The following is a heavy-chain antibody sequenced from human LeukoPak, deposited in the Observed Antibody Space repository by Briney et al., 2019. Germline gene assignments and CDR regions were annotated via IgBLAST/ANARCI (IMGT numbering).Heavy chain of an antibody. Sequence: PSETLSLTCAVSGYSISSGYYWGWIRQPPGEGLEWIASISNSGDTYYKPSLKSRVTISVDTFENQFSLKLTSVTAADTAMYYCARAPGSGWSNWGQGALVTVSS. V-gene: IGHV4-38-2*01. J-gene: IGHJ4*02. D-gene: IGHD6-19*01. CDR1: GYSISSGYY. CDR3: ARAPGSGWSN. CDR2: ISNSGDT.